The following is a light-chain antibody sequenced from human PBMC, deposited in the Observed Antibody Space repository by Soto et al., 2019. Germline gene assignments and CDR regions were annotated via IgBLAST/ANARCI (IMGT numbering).Light chain of an antibody. CDR3: QQRSNWPRSIT. CDR2: GAS. Sequence: EIVLTQSPGTLSLSPGERATLSCMASQSVSNNYLAWYQQKPGQAPRLLIYGASNRATGIPDRFSGSGSGTDFTLTISRPEPEDFAVYYCQQRSNWPRSITFGQGTRLEIK. V-gene: IGKV3D-20*02. J-gene: IGKJ5*01. CDR1: QSVSNNY.